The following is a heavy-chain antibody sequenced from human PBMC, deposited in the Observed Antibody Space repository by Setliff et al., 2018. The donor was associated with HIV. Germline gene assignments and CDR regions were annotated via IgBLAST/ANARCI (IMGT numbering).Heavy chain of an antibody. CDR2: IFYTGNT. Sequence: SETLSLTCTVSGGSISGYYWSWIRQPPGKGLEWIGTIFYTGNTNYNPSLRSRVTLSGGMSENQLFLRLTSVTAADTAVYYCVRGFCSSTTCYEDYYYLDVWGKGSTVTVSS. D-gene: IGHD2-2*01. J-gene: IGHJ6*03. CDR1: GGSISGYY. CDR3: VRGFCSSTTCYEDYYYLDV. V-gene: IGHV4-59*01.